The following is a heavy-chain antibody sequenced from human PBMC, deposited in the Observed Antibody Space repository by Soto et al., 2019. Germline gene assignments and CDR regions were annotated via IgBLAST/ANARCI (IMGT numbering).Heavy chain of an antibody. D-gene: IGHD2-2*01. CDR1: GFTFSSYS. V-gene: IGHV3-21*01. Sequence: GGSLRLSCAASGFTFSSYSMNWVRQAPGKGLEWVSSISSSSSYIYYADSVKGRFTISRDNAENSLYLQMNSLRAEDTAVYYCARDLTVVLVPAAYFDYWGQGTLVTVSS. J-gene: IGHJ4*02. CDR3: ARDLTVVLVPAAYFDY. CDR2: ISSSSSYI.